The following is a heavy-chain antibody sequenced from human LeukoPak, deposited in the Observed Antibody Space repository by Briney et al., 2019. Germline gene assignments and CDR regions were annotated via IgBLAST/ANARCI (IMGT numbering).Heavy chain of an antibody. CDR1: GGTFSSYA. Sequence: GASVKVSCKASGGTFSSYAISWVRQAPGQGLEWMGGIIPIFGTANYAQKFQGRVTITADESTSTAYMELSSLRSEDTAVYYCAREGSGSVNFDYWGQGTLVTVSS. CDR2: IIPIFGTA. V-gene: IGHV1-69*01. D-gene: IGHD6-19*01. J-gene: IGHJ4*02. CDR3: AREGSGSVNFDY.